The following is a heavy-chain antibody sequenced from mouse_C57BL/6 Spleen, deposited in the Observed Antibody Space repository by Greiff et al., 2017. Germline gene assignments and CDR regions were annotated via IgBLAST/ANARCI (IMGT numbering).Heavy chain of an antibody. CDR3: ARSGTGY. CDR1: GYAFGSSW. J-gene: IGHJ2*01. Sequence: VQRVESGPELVQPGASVTISCKASGYAFGSSWMNWVKQRPGKGLEWIGRIYPGDGDTKYNGKFKGKATLTADKSSSTDIMQLSSQTSEDSAVYFCARSGTGYWGQGTTLTVSS. V-gene: IGHV1-82*01. CDR2: IYPGDGDT. D-gene: IGHD4-1*01.